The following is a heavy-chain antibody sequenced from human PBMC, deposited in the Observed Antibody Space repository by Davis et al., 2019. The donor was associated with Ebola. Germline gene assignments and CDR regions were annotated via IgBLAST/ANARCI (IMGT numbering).Heavy chain of an antibody. CDR3: ARAGVGYSSAW. D-gene: IGHD6-19*01. CDR1: NFSISSGYF. CDR2: SYYNGHT. Sequence: MPSETLSLTCTVSNFSISSGYFWGWIRQSPGKGLEWIASSYYNGHTNYNPSLKSRVSISVDTSKNHFSLQLSSMTAADTAVYFCARAGVGYSSAWWGQGTLVTVAP. J-gene: IGHJ4*02. V-gene: IGHV4-38-2*02.